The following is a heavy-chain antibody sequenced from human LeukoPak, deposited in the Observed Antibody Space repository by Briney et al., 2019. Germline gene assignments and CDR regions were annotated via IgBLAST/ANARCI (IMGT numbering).Heavy chain of an antibody. Sequence: SVKVSCKASGGTFSSYAISWVRQAPGQGLEWMGRIIPILGIANYAQKFQGRVTITADKSTSTAYMELSSLRSEDTAVYYCARGETEQQLDYWGQGTLVTVSS. CDR1: GGTFSSYA. CDR3: ARGETEQQLDY. V-gene: IGHV1-69*04. D-gene: IGHD6-13*01. CDR2: IIPILGIA. J-gene: IGHJ4*02.